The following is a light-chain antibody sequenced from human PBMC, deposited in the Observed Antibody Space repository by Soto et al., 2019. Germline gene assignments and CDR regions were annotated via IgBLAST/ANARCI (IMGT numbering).Light chain of an antibody. CDR1: QTINNW. Sequence: DIPMTQSPSTLSASVGDRVTITCRASQTINNWLAWYQQKPGKAPKLLIYDASSLESGVPSRFSGSGSGTEFTLTISSLQPDDFATYYCQQYSSYRTFGQGTKVEIK. CDR3: QQYSSYRT. V-gene: IGKV1-5*01. J-gene: IGKJ1*01. CDR2: DAS.